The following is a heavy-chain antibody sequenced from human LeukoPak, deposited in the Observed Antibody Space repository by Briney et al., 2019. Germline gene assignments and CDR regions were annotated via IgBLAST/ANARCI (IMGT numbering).Heavy chain of an antibody. CDR2: IKPDDSEK. J-gene: IGHJ4*02. Sequence: GGSLRLSCIASGFTFSHFWMSWVRQAPGKGLEWLANIKPDDSEKYYGNSVKGRFTILRDNAKNSVYLQMNSLRAEDTGVYYCARALGSSDSDYWGQGTLVTVSS. D-gene: IGHD2-2*01. V-gene: IGHV3-7*01. CDR1: GFTFSHFW. CDR3: ARALGSSDSDY.